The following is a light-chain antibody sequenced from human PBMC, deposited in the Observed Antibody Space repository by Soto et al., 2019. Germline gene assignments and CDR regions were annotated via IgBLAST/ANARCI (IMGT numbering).Light chain of an antibody. CDR3: QQYKNWVT. CDR2: GAS. CDR1: QSVSSN. V-gene: IGKV3-15*01. J-gene: IGKJ5*01. Sequence: EIVMTQSPATLSVSPGERATLSCRASQSVSSNLAWYQQKPGQAPRLLIYGASTRATGIPARFSGSASGTEFTLTISSLQSEDFAVYYCQQYKNWVTFGQGTRLEIK.